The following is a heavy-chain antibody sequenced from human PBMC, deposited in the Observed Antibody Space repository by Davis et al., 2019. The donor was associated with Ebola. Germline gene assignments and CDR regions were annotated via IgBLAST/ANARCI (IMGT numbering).Heavy chain of an antibody. CDR3: ARVGSYPRASFDY. D-gene: IGHD1-26*01. J-gene: IGHJ4*02. V-gene: IGHV3-33*01. Sequence: PGGSLRLSCAASGFTFSSYGMHWVRQAPGKGLEWVAVIWYDGSNKYYADSVKGRFTISRDNSKNTLYLQMNSLRAEDTAVYYCARVGSYPRASFDYWGQGTLVTVSS. CDR2: IWYDGSNK. CDR1: GFTFSSYG.